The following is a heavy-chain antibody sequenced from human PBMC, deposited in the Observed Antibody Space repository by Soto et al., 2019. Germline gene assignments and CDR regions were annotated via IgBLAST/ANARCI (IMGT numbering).Heavy chain of an antibody. V-gene: IGHV4-31*03. D-gene: IGHD3-10*01. Sequence: QVQLQESGPGLVKPSQTLSLTCTVSGGSISSGGYYWSWIRQHPGKGLEWIGYIYYSGSTYYNPSLKSGINISVDTSKNQFSLKLSSVTAADTAVYYCARCGVRVVQGVISERRYYYYMDDWGKGTTVTVSS. CDR1: GGSISSGGYY. J-gene: IGHJ6*03. CDR2: IYYSGST. CDR3: ARCGVRVVQGVISERRYYYYMDD.